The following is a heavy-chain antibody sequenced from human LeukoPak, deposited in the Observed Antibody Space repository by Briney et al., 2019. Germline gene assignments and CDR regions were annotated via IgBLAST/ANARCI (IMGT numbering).Heavy chain of an antibody. V-gene: IGHV1-18*01. Sequence: GASVKVSCKASGYTFTSYDISWVRQAPGQGLEWMGWISAYNGNTNYAQKLQGRVTMTTDTSTSTAYMELRSLRSDDTAVYYCARDPYSGYDFAPDTFDYWGQGTLVTVSS. CDR3: ARDPYSGYDFAPDTFDY. J-gene: IGHJ4*02. CDR2: ISAYNGNT. CDR1: GYTFTSYD. D-gene: IGHD5-12*01.